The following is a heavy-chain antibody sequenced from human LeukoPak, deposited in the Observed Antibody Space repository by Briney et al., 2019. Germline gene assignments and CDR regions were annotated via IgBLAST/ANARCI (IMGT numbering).Heavy chain of an antibody. CDR1: GFIFSSYG. CDR2: ISSDGSNK. D-gene: IGHD3-16*01. Sequence: PGGSLRLSCAASGFIFSSYGMHWVRQAPGKGLEWVAVISSDGSNKYYADSVKGRFIISRDNSKNTLYLQMNSLRAEDTAVYYCAKEVGWVNAFDVWGQGTMVTVSS. CDR3: AKEVGWVNAFDV. V-gene: IGHV3-30*18. J-gene: IGHJ3*01.